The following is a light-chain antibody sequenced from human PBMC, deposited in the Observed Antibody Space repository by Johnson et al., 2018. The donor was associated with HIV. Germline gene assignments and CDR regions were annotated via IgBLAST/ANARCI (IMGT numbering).Light chain of an antibody. CDR3: GTWDSSLSAYV. CDR1: RSNIGNNY. Sequence: QSVLTQPPSVSAAPGQKVTISCSGSRSNIGNNYVSWYQQLPGKAPKLLIYDNNKRPSGIPDRFSGSKSGTSATLGITGLQTGDEADYYCGTWDSSLSAYVIGTGTKVTVL. J-gene: IGLJ1*01. CDR2: DNN. V-gene: IGLV1-51*01.